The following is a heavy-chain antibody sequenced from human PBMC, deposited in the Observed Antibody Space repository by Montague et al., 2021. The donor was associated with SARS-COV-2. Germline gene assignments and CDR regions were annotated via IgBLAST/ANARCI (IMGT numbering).Heavy chain of an antibody. CDR2: IYYSGST. D-gene: IGHD3-10*01. J-gene: IGHJ4*02. V-gene: IGHV4-39*01. CDR3: ARNVLLWFGELYYFDY. Sequence: SETLSHTCTVSGGSISSSSYYWGWIRQPPGKGLEWIGSIYYSGSTYYNPSLKSRVTISVDTSKNQFSLKLSSVTAADTAVYYCARNVLLWFGELYYFDYWGQGTLVTVSS. CDR1: GGSISSSSYY.